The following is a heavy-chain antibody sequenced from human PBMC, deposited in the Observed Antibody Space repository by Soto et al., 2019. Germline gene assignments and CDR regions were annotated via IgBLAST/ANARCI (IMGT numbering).Heavy chain of an antibody. CDR1: GGSFSGYY. Sequence: SETLSLTCAVYGGSFSGYYWSWIRQPPGKGLEWIGEINHSGSTNYNPSLKSRVTISVDTSKNQFSLKLSSVTAADTAVYYCARGSRGHLVVVPAAGRWFDPWGQGTLVTVSS. V-gene: IGHV4-34*01. D-gene: IGHD2-2*01. CDR3: ARGSRGHLVVVPAAGRWFDP. J-gene: IGHJ5*02. CDR2: INHSGST.